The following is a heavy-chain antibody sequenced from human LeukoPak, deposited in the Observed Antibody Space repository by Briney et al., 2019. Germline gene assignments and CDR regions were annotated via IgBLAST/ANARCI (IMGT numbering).Heavy chain of an antibody. V-gene: IGHV4-39*01. J-gene: IGHJ5*02. CDR1: GGPISSSSYY. D-gene: IGHD6-13*01. CDR3: ARVIAAAGTRWFDP. CDR2: IYYSGST. Sequence: SETLSLTCTVSGGPISSSSYYWGWIRQPPGKGLEWIGSIYYSGSTYYNPSLKSRVTISVDTSKNQFSLKLSSVTAADTAVYYCARVIAAAGTRWFDPWGQGTLVTVSS.